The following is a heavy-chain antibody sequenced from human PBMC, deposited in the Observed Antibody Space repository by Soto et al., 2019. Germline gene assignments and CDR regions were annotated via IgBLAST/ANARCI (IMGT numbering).Heavy chain of an antibody. Sequence: EVRLVESGGGLVQPGGALRLSCEASGITVSSKFMTWVRQAPGKGLERVSGIQSGGSTYSAISVKGRITISRDNSKNTVYLKMNSLRLEDTAVYYCPRLVAAVPGHYYFDYWGQGTLVTVSS. CDR2: IQSGGST. D-gene: IGHD6-19*01. CDR1: GITVSSKF. V-gene: IGHV3-66*04. CDR3: PRLVAAVPGHYYFDY. J-gene: IGHJ4*02.